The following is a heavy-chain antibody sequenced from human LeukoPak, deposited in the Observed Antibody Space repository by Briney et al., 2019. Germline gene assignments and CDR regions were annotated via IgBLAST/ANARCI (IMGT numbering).Heavy chain of an antibody. V-gene: IGHV4-34*01. CDR3: ARKTYAYSNYGGAFDY. CDR2: IKHSGST. CDR1: GGSFRDYY. D-gene: IGHD4-11*01. J-gene: IGHJ4*02. Sequence: SETLSLTCAVYGGSFRDYYWSWIRQTPGEGLQWIGGIKHSGSTDYNPSLKSRVTMSIDTPKNQFSLKLTSVTAADTAVYYCARKTYAYSNYGGAFDYWGQGTLVTVSS.